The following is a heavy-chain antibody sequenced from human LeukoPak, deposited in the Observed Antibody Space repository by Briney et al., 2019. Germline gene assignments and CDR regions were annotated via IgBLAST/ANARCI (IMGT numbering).Heavy chain of an antibody. J-gene: IGHJ4*02. CDR1: GFTFSGYW. D-gene: IGHD6-13*01. Sequence: GGSLSLSCAASGFTFSGYWMHWVRQAPGKGLVWVSRILGDGSSTTYADSVKGRFTISRDNAKNTLYLQMNSLRAEDTAVYYCARGRQTSSWYYFDYWGQGTLVTVSS. V-gene: IGHV3-74*01. CDR2: ILGDGSST. CDR3: ARGRQTSSWYYFDY.